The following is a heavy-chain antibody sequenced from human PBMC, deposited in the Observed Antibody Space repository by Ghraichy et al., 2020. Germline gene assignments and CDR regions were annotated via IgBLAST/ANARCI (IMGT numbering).Heavy chain of an antibody. CDR3: AKGRGATFNCYFDL. V-gene: IGHV3-23*01. Sequence: GGSLRLSCSASGFTFTRYAMNWVRQAPGKGLEWISAVSGSGGGTYFADPVKGRFTISRDNSKNTVYLQMDNLRAGDTAVYYCAKGRGATFNCYFDLWGRGPLVAVSS. D-gene: IGHD1-26*01. CDR1: GFTFTRYA. J-gene: IGHJ2*01. CDR2: VSGSGGGT.